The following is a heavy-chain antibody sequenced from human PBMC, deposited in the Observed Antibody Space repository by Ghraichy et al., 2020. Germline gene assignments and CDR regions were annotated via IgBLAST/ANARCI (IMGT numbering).Heavy chain of an antibody. CDR3: ARENFAV. CDR2: IKQDGSEK. CDR1: GFTFSNYW. V-gene: IGHV3-7*01. J-gene: IGHJ4*02. Sequence: GESLNISCAASGFTFSNYWMNWVRQVPGKGTEWVANIKQDGSEKYYVESVKGRFTISRDNAKNSLYLQMNSLRAEDTAVYYCARENFAVWGQGTLVTVSS.